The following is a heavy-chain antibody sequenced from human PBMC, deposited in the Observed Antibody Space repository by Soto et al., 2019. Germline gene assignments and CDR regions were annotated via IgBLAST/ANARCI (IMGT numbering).Heavy chain of an antibody. V-gene: IGHV4-61*01. Sequence: QVQLQESGPGLVKPSETLSLTCTVSGVYVSSGSYYWSWVRQPPGKRLAWFGYVFYSGSTNYNPSLQSRVTISVDTSKNQLSLKLDSVTAADTAVYYCARERHCSGGSCIDYWGQGTLVTVSS. CDR1: GVYVSSGSYY. D-gene: IGHD2-15*01. CDR3: ARERHCSGGSCIDY. J-gene: IGHJ4*02. CDR2: VFYSGST.